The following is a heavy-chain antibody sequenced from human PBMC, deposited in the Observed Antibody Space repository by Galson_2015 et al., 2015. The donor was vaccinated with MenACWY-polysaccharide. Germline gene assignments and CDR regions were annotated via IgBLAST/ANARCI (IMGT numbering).Heavy chain of an antibody. J-gene: IGHJ4*02. CDR3: ARDRERSGGY. Sequence: AAKVSCRAAGYAFTGSDMHWGRQAPGQGLEWRGWNKPNSGGTNYAQKFQGRVTMTRDTSISTAYMELSRLRSDDTAVYYCARDRERSGGYWGQGTLVTVSS. V-gene: IGHV1-2*02. CDR2: NKPNSGGT. D-gene: IGHD1-26*01. CDR1: GYAFTGSD.